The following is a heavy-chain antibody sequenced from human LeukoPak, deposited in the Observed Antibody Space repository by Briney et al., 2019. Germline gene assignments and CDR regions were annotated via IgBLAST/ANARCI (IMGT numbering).Heavy chain of an antibody. V-gene: IGHV4-59*01. CDR1: GGSISSYY. Sequence: PSETLSLTCTVSGGSISSYYWSWIRQPPGKGLEWIGYIYYSGSTNYNPSLKSRVTISVDTSKNQFSLKLSSVTAADTAVYYSARVGDFWSGYLPYFDYWGQGTLVTVS. J-gene: IGHJ4*02. D-gene: IGHD3-3*01. CDR3: ARVGDFWSGYLPYFDY. CDR2: IYYSGST.